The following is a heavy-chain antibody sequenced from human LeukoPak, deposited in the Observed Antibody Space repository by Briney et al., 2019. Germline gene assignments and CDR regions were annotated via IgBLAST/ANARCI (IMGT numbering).Heavy chain of an antibody. J-gene: IGHJ3*01. V-gene: IGHV1-69*06. CDR3: ARDTPGTAVGGIDV. D-gene: IGHD5-18*01. CDR1: GGTFSSYA. Sequence: SVKVSCKASGGTFSSYAISWVRQAPGQGLEWMGGIIPIFGTANYAQKFQGRLTITADKSTSTAYMELSSLRSDDTAVYYCARDTPGTAVGGIDVWGQGTLVTVSS. CDR2: IIPIFGTA.